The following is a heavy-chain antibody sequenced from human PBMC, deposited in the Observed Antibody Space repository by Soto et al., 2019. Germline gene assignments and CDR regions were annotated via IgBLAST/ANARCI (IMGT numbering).Heavy chain of an antibody. CDR1: GFTFSSYA. CDR2: ISGSGGST. CDR3: AKGHGSGSYYNVLALFDY. J-gene: IGHJ4*02. D-gene: IGHD3-10*01. V-gene: IGHV3-23*01. Sequence: GGSLRLSCAASGFTFSSYAMSWVRQAPGKGLEWVSAISGSGGSTYYADSVKGRFTISRDNSKNTLYLQMNSLRAEDTAVYYGAKGHGSGSYYNVLALFDYWGQGTLVTVSS.